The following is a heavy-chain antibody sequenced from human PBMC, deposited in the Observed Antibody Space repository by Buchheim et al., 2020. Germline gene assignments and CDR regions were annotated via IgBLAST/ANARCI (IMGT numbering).Heavy chain of an antibody. CDR2: INPSGGST. D-gene: IGHD4-23*01. CDR1: GYTFTSYY. J-gene: IGHJ6*02. Sequence: QVQLVQSGAEVKKPGASVKVSCKASGYTFTSYYMHWVRQAPGQGLEWMGIINPSGGSTSYAQKFQGRVTMTREPPKSTVDMELSSLRSEDTAVYYCARATVVTRSRPYGMDVWGQGTT. V-gene: IGHV1-46*01. CDR3: ARATVVTRSRPYGMDV.